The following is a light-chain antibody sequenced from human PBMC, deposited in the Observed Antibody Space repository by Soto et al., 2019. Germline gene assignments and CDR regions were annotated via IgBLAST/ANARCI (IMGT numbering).Light chain of an antibody. CDR2: GAS. Sequence: EIVLTQSPATLSLSQRDRATLSCRASQSVSRSYLGWYQQKPGQAPRLLMYGASIRAAGVPDRFSGSGSGTEFTLTISRLEPEDFTVYYCHHYETFGQGSKVDIK. V-gene: IGKV3-20*01. J-gene: IGKJ1*01. CDR3: HHYET. CDR1: QSVSRSY.